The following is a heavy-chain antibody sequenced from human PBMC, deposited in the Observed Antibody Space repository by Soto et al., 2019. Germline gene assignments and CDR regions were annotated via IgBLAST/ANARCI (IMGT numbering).Heavy chain of an antibody. J-gene: IGHJ4*02. CDR1: GFSLSTSGMG. Sequence: QITLKESGPTLVKPTQTFTLACTFSGFSLSTSGMGVGWIRQPPGKALEWLALIYWDDDKRYSPSLKSRLTITKDISKNQVVLTTTNMDPVDTATYYCAHYSSTSSFDYWGQGTLVTVSS. V-gene: IGHV2-5*02. CDR2: IYWDDDK. CDR3: AHYSSTSSFDY. D-gene: IGHD6-13*01.